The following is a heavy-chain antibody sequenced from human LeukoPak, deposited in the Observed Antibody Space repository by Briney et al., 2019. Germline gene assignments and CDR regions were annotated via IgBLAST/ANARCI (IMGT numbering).Heavy chain of an antibody. D-gene: IGHD2-2*01. V-gene: IGHV4-59*01. CDR2: ISYRGST. CDR3: ASLYCTRTSCKVDP. CDR1: GGSINGYY. J-gene: IGHJ5*02. Sequence: SETLSLTCTVSGGSINGYYWTWIQQPPGKGLEWIGYISYRGSTTYNPSLRSRVTISVVTSKNQFSLRLSSVTAADTALYYCASLYCTRTSCKVDPWGQGTLVTVSS.